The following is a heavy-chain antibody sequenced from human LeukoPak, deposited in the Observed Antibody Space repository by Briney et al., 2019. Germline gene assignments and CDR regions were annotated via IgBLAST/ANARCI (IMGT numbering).Heavy chain of an antibody. V-gene: IGHV1-46*01. J-gene: IGHJ4*02. CDR3: ARVGDFGSSGYYHLVPFFYY. CDR2: INPSGGST. CDR1: GYTFPSYY. Sequence: ASVKVSCKASGYTFPSYYMHWVRQAPGQGLEWMGVINPSGGSTSYAQKFQGRVTMTRDTSTSTVYMELSSLRSEDTAVYYCARVGDFGSSGYYHLVPFFYYWGQGTLVTVSS. D-gene: IGHD3-22*01.